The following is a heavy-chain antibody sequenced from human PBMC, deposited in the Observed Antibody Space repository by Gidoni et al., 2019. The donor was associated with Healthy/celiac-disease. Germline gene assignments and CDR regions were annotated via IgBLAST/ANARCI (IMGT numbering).Heavy chain of an antibody. CDR3: AREADDNAFDI. J-gene: IGHJ3*02. V-gene: IGHV3-21*01. CDR1: GFTFSSYS. D-gene: IGHD3-22*01. Sequence: EVQLVESGGGLVKPGGSLRLSCAASGFTFSSYSMNWVRQAPGKGLGWVSSISSSSSYIYYADSVKCRFTISRDNAKNSLYLQMNSLRAEDTAVYYCAREADDNAFDIWGQRDNGHRLF. CDR2: ISSSSSYI.